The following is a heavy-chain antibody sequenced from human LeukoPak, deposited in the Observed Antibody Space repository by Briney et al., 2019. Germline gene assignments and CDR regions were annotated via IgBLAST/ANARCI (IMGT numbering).Heavy chain of an antibody. CDR1: GFTFSSYE. V-gene: IGHV3-23*01. D-gene: IGHD5-18*01. CDR3: AKGIHASSYYYGMDV. J-gene: IGHJ6*02. Sequence: GGSLRLSCAASGFTFSSYEMTWVRQAPGKGLEWVSAISGSGGSTYYADSVNGRFTISRDNSKNSLSLQMYSLRAEDTALYYCAKGIHASSYYYGMDVWGQGTTVTVSS. CDR2: ISGSGGST.